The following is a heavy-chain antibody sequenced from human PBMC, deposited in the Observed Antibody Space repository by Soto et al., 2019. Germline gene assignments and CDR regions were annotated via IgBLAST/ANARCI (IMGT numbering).Heavy chain of an antibody. J-gene: IGHJ4*02. V-gene: IGHV5-51*01. CDR2: IYAGDSET. CDR3: VRHPALKSPPSD. Sequence: GESLKISCKGSGYSFTSYWIGWVRQMPGRGLEWMGIIYAGDSETRYSPSFQGQVTISVDKSINTAYLQWNSLKASDTAMYYCVRHPALKSPPSDWGKGTLVTVPS. D-gene: IGHD2-2*01. CDR1: GYSFTSYW.